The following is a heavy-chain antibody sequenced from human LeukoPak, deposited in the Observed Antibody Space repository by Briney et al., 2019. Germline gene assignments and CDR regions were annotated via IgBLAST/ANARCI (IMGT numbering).Heavy chain of an antibody. D-gene: IGHD3-10*01. CDR3: ARDSPRYDSGSTWSFDI. J-gene: IGHJ3*02. Sequence: SQTLSLTCTVSGDSISCGGYYWSWIRQHPGKGLEWIGNIYYTGSTYYNPSLKSRVIISVETSKNQFSRKLNSVTAADTALYYCARDSPRYDSGSTWSFDIWGHGTMVTVSS. CDR2: IYYTGST. CDR1: GDSISCGGYY. V-gene: IGHV4-31*03.